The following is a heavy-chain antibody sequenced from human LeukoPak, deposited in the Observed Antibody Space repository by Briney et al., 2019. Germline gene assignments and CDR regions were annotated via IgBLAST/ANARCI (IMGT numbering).Heavy chain of an antibody. Sequence: ASVKVSCKASGGTFIAYYIHLVRQAPGQGLEWMGWINPNSGDTNYAQKFQDRVTMTRDTSISTAYMELNRLRSDDTAVYYCARDSTVTTLYYYYGMDVWGQGTTVTVSS. CDR1: GGTFIAYY. J-gene: IGHJ6*02. D-gene: IGHD4-17*01. V-gene: IGHV1-2*02. CDR3: ARDSTVTTLYYYYGMDV. CDR2: INPNSGDT.